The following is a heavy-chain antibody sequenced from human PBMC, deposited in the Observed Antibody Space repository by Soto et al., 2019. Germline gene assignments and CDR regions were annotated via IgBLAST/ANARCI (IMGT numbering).Heavy chain of an antibody. CDR1: GGTFSSYA. J-gene: IGHJ5*02. CDR2: IIPIFGTA. Sequence: ASVKVSCKASGGTFSSYAISWVRQAPGQGLEWMGGIIPIFGTANYAQKFQGRVTITADESTSTAYMELSSLRSEDTAVYYCARLTYYDFWSGKNWFDPWGQGTLVPSPQ. CDR3: ARLTYYDFWSGKNWFDP. D-gene: IGHD3-3*01. V-gene: IGHV1-69*13.